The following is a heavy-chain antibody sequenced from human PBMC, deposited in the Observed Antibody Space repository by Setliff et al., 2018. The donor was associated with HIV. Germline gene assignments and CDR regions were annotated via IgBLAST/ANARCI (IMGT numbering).Heavy chain of an antibody. CDR1: GYSFTRNF. CDR3: ARDIGSVWHNWFDP. CDR2: INAGNGDT. Sequence: ASVKVSCKASGYSFTRNFVHWVRQAPGQRLEWMGWINAGNGDTKYSQKFQGRVTISRDTSASTGYMELNSLRSEDTAIYYCARDIGSVWHNWFDPWGLGTLVTVSS. J-gene: IGHJ5*02. D-gene: IGHD6-19*01. V-gene: IGHV1-3*01.